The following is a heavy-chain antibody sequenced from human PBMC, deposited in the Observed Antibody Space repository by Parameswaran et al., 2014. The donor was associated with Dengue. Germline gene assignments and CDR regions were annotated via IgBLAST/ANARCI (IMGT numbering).Heavy chain of an antibody. CDR3: ARSRATMVRGVITTRGPYFDY. D-gene: IGHD3-10*01. Sequence: WVRQAPGQGLEWMGWISAYNGNTNYAQKLQGRVTMTTDTSTSTAYMELRSLRSDDTAVYYCARSRATMVRGVITTRGPYFDYWGQGTLVTVSS. CDR2: ISAYNGNT. J-gene: IGHJ4*02. V-gene: IGHV1-18*01.